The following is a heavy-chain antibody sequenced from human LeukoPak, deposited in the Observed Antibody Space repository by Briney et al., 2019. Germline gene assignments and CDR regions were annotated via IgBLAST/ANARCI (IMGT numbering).Heavy chain of an antibody. V-gene: IGHV5-51*01. Sequence: GGSLQISCKASGCSFTSYWIGGVRQMPGKGLEGMGIIYPGDSDTKYSPSFQGQITLSADKSISTAYLQWSSLRASDTAMYYCARTLSPAITAAAFAYWGQGTLVTVSS. CDR2: IYPGDSDT. J-gene: IGHJ4*02. CDR1: GCSFTSYW. D-gene: IGHD6-13*01. CDR3: ARTLSPAITAAAFAY.